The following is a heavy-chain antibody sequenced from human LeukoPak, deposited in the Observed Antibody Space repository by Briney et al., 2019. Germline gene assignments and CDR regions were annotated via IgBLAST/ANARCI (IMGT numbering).Heavy chain of an antibody. D-gene: IGHD2-21*02. V-gene: IGHV3-66*01. CDR2: IYSGGST. CDR3: ARDERLKVTGYYYYYGTDV. CDR1: GFTVSSNY. J-gene: IGHJ6*02. Sequence: GGSLRLSCAASGFTVSSNYMSWVRQAPGKGLEWVSVIYSGGSTYYADSVKGRFTISRDNSKNTLYLQMNSLRAEDTAVYYCARDERLKVTGYYYYYGTDVWGQGTTVTVSS.